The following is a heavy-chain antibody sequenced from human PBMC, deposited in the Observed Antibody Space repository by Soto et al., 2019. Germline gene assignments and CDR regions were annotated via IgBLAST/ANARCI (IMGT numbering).Heavy chain of an antibody. CDR3: ARDVTYYYGSGSHYNWFDP. D-gene: IGHD3-10*01. V-gene: IGHV3-21*01. Sequence: GGSLRLSCAASGFTFSSYSMNWVRQAPGKGLEWVSSISSSSSYIYYADSVKGRFTISRDNAKNSLYLQMNSLRAEDTAVYYCARDVTYYYGSGSHYNWFDPWGQGTLVTVSS. CDR1: GFTFSSYS. J-gene: IGHJ5*02. CDR2: ISSSSSYI.